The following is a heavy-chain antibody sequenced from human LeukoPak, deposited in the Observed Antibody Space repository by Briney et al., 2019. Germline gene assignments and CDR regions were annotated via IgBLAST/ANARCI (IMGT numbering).Heavy chain of an antibody. CDR3: ARARPRYYYYGMDV. CDR2: IYYSGST. Sequence: PSETLSLTCTVSGGSISSSSYYWSWIRQPPGKGLEWIGHIYYSGSTKYNPSLKSRVTISVDTSKNQFSLRLSSVTAADTAVYYCARARPRYYYYGMDVWGQGTTVTVSS. CDR1: GGSISSSSYY. J-gene: IGHJ6*02. V-gene: IGHV4-61*01.